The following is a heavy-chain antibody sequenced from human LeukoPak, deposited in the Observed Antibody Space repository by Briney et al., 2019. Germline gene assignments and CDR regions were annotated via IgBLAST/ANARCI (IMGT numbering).Heavy chain of an antibody. V-gene: IGHV4-59*01. J-gene: IGHJ1*01. D-gene: IGHD2-2*01. CDR1: GGSISSYY. CDR2: LYYTGST. Sequence: SEALSLTCTVSGGSISSYYWSWIRQPPGKGLEWIGYLYYTGSTNYNPSLKSRVIISVDTSKNQFSLKLSSVTAADTAVYYCARDAGYCSSSSCGAYFQHWGQGTLVTVSS. CDR3: ARDAGYCSSSSCGAYFQH.